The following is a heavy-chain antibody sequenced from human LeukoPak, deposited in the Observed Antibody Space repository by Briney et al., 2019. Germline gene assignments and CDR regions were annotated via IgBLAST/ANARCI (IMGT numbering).Heavy chain of an antibody. D-gene: IGHD2-8*01. CDR2: VSALNGDT. CDR3: TRGSTIGVEYFDY. J-gene: IGHJ4*02. CDR1: GYSLTTFG. V-gene: IGHV1-18*01. Sequence: ASVKVSCRASGYSLTTFGLTWVRQAPGQGLEWMGWVSALNGDTNYAQNLQDGVTLTTDTSTNTAYMELRSLRSDDTAMYYCTRGSTIGVEYFDYWGQGTLVTVSS.